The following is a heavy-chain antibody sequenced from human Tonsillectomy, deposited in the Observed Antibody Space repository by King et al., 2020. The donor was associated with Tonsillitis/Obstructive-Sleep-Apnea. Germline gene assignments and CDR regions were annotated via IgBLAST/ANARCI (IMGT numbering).Heavy chain of an antibody. Sequence: VQLVESGGGVVQPGRSLRLFCAASGFTFSSFAMLWVRQAPGKGLEWVVVISYDGSNKYYEDSVKGRFTISRDNSKNTLYLQMSSLRAEDTAVYYCAKGDFGVIDVAFDFWGQGTVVTVSS. V-gene: IGHV3-30*18. CDR2: ISYDGSNK. CDR3: AKGDFGVIDVAFDF. CDR1: GFTFSSFA. D-gene: IGHD3-3*01. J-gene: IGHJ3*01.